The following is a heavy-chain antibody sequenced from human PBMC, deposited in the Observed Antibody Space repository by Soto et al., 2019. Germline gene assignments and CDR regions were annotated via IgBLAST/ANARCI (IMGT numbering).Heavy chain of an antibody. CDR2: IYYSGST. D-gene: IGHD2-15*01. CDR1: GGSISSYY. CDR3: ARATVVVAATGGNWFDP. Sequence: TSETLSLTCTVSGGSISSYYWSWIRQPPGKGLEWIGYIYYSGSTNYNPSLKSRVTISVDTSKNQFSLKLSSVTAADTAVYYCARATVVVAATGGNWFDPWGQGTLVTVSS. J-gene: IGHJ5*02. V-gene: IGHV4-59*01.